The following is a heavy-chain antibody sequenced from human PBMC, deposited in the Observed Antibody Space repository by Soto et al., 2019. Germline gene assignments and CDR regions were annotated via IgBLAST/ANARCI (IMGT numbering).Heavy chain of an antibody. V-gene: IGHV4-34*01. CDR2: INHSGST. J-gene: IGHJ5*02. CDR3: ARGVTAAIHWFDP. CDR1: GGSFSGYY. D-gene: IGHD2-2*01. Sequence: PSETLSLTCAVYGGSFSGYYWIWIRQPPGKGLEWIGEINHSGSTNYNPSLKSRVTISVDTSKNQFSLKLSSVTAADTAVYYCARGVTAAIHWFDPWGQGTLVTVSS.